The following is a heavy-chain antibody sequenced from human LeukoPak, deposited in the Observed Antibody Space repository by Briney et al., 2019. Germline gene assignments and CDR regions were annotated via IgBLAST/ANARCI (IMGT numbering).Heavy chain of an antibody. V-gene: IGHV4-4*09. Sequence: SETLSLTCTVSGGSISSYYWSWIRQPPGKGLEWIGYIYTSGSTNYNPSLKSRVTISVDTSKNQFSLKLSSVTAADTAVYYCARHVGYYYYMDVWGKGTTVTVSS. CDR2: IYTSGST. J-gene: IGHJ6*03. CDR1: GGSISSYY. CDR3: ARHVGYYYYMDV. D-gene: IGHD3-10*02.